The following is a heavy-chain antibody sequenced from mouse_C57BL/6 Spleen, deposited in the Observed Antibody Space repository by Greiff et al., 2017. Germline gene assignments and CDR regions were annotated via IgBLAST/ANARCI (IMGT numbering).Heavy chain of an antibody. CDR1: GYSITSGYY. CDR2: ISYDGSN. Sequence: EVKLQESGPGLVKPSQSLSLTCSVTGYSITSGYYWNWIRQFPGNKLEWMGYISYDGSNNYNPSLKNRISITRDTSKNQFFLKLNSVTTEDTATYYCARKNTGGGYFDVWGTGTTVTVSS. V-gene: IGHV3-6*01. CDR3: ARKNTGGGYFDV. J-gene: IGHJ1*03.